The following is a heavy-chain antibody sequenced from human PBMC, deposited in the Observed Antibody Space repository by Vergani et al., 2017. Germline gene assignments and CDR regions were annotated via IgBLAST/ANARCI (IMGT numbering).Heavy chain of an antibody. V-gene: IGHV4-59*06. CDR1: GFTFSNYV. J-gene: IGHJ4*02. Sequence: VQLLESGGDLVQPGGSLRLSCAASGFTFSNYVMSWVRQSPGKGLEWIGYIYYSGSTYYNPSLKSRVTISVDTSKNQFSLKLSSVTAADTAVYYCARGTIFGVVTPGYWGQGTLVTVSS. CDR2: IYYSGST. D-gene: IGHD3-3*01. CDR3: ARGTIFGVVTPGY.